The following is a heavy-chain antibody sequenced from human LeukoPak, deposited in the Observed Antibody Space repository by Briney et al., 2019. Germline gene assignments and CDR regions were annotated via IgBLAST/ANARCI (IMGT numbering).Heavy chain of an antibody. D-gene: IGHD6-6*01. CDR2: IRYDGSNK. Sequence: GRSLRLSCAASGFTFSSYGMHWVRQAPGKGLEWVAFIRYDGSNKYYADSVKGRFTISRDNSKNTLYLQMNSLRAEDTAVYYCAKGQYSSSPEVDYWGQGTLVTVSS. CDR1: GFTFSSYG. V-gene: IGHV3-30*02. J-gene: IGHJ4*02. CDR3: AKGQYSSSPEVDY.